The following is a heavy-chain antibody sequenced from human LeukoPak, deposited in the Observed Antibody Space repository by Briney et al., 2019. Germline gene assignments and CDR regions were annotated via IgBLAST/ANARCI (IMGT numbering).Heavy chain of an antibody. CDR3: ASFGSSSWYASDAFDI. V-gene: IGHV1-2*02. CDR2: INPNSGGT. Sequence: ASVKVSCKASGYTFTGYYMHWVRQAPGQGLEWMGWINPNSGGTDYAQKFQGRVTMTRDTSISTAYMELSRLRSDDTAVYYCASFGSSSWYASDAFDIWGQGTMVTVSS. D-gene: IGHD6-13*01. CDR1: GYTFTGYY. J-gene: IGHJ3*02.